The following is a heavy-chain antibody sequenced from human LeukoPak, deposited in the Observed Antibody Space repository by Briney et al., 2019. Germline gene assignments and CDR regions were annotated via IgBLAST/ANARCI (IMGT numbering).Heavy chain of an antibody. D-gene: IGHD1-7*01. CDR1: GYTFTSYG. CDR2: IIPIFGTA. J-gene: IGHJ2*01. V-gene: IGHV1-69*05. Sequence: GASVKVSCKASGYTFTSYGISWVRQAPGQGLEWMGGIIPIFGTANYAQKFQGRVTITTDESTSTAYMELSSLRSEDTAVYYCAREETAGTTSPGYFDLWGRGTLVTVSS. CDR3: AREETAGTTSPGYFDL.